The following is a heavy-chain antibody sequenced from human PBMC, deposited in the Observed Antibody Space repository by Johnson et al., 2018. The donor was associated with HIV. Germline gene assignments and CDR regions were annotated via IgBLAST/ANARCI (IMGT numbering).Heavy chain of an antibody. CDR3: AREGSVGATIFTMFDAFDI. J-gene: IGHJ3*02. CDR2: IYSGGST. D-gene: IGHD1-26*01. CDR1: GFTVSSNY. V-gene: IGHV3-66*01. Sequence: VQLVESGGGVVQPGGSLRLSCAASGFTVSSNYMSWVRQAPGKGLEWVSVIYSGGSTYYADSVKGRFTISRDISKNTLYLQMNSLRAEDTAVYYCAREGSVGATIFTMFDAFDIWGQGTMVTVSS.